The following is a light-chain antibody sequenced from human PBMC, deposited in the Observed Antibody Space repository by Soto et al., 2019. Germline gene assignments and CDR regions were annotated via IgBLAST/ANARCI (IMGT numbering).Light chain of an antibody. CDR1: QSVSSF. J-gene: IGKJ4*01. V-gene: IGKV3-11*01. CDR2: DAS. Sequence: EILLTQSPATLSLAPGERATLSCRASQSVSSFLACYQQRPGQAPRLLIYDASNRATGVPARFSGSGSGTDFTLTVSSLEPEDFAVYYCQQRNFWPLTFGGGTKVEIK. CDR3: QQRNFWPLT.